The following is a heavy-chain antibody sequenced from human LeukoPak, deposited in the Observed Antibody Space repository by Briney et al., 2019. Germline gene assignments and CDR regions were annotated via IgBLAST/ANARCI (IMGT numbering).Heavy chain of an antibody. CDR1: GFTFSSYW. V-gene: IGHV3-7*01. J-gene: IGHJ5*02. D-gene: IGHD2-15*01. CDR3: ARSLSLVVVAATPSWFDP. Sequence: PGGSLRLSCAASGFTFSSYWMSWVRQAPGKGLEWVANIKQDGSEKYYVDSVKGRFTISRDNAKNSLYLQMNSLRAEDTAVYYCARSLSLVVVAATPSWFDPWGQGTLVTVSS. CDR2: IKQDGSEK.